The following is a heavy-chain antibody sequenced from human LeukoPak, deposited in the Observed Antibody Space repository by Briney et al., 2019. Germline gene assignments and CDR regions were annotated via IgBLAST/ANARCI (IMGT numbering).Heavy chain of an antibody. CDR1: GYTFIGYY. Sequence: EASVKVSCKASGYTFIGYYIHWVRQAPGQGLEWMGWINPNSGGTKYAQRFQGRVTMTRDTSISTAYMELSRLGSDDTAVYYCARLRPDEHWGQGTLVTVSS. CDR2: INPNSGGT. J-gene: IGHJ4*02. CDR3: ARLRPDEH. V-gene: IGHV1-2*02.